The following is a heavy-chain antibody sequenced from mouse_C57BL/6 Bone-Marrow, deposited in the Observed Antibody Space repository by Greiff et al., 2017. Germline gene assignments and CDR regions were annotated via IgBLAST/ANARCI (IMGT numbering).Heavy chain of an antibody. D-gene: IGHD1-1*01. V-gene: IGHV5-2*01. CDR3: ARHNYGSSYGYWYFDV. CDR1: EYEFPSHD. CDR2: INSDGGST. Sequence: EVKLVASGGGLVQPGESLKLSCESNEYEFPSHDMSWVRKTPEKRLELVAAINSDGGSTYYPDTMERRFIISRDNTKKTRYLQMSSLRSEDTALYYCARHNYGSSYGYWYFDVWGTGTTVTVSS. J-gene: IGHJ1*03.